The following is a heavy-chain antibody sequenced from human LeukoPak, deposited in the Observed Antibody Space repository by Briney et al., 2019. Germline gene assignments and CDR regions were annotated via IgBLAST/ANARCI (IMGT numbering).Heavy chain of an antibody. Sequence: GTSVKVSCKASGYTFTNYGISWVRQAPGQGLEWMGWISAYNGNTNYAQKFQGRVTMTRDTSTSTVYMELSSLRSEDTAVYYCARGVVFKSSSRYDTWGQGTLVTVSS. CDR2: ISAYNGNT. CDR3: ARGVVFKSSSRYDT. CDR1: GYTFTNYG. V-gene: IGHV1-18*01. J-gene: IGHJ5*02. D-gene: IGHD5-12*01.